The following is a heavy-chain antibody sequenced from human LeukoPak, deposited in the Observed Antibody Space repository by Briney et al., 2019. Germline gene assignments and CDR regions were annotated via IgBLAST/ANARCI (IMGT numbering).Heavy chain of an antibody. CDR2: IRYDGSNK. V-gene: IGHV3-30*02. D-gene: IGHD6-19*01. Sequence: GGSLRLSCAASGFTFSSYGMHWVRQAPGKGLEWVAFIRYDGSNKYYADSVKGRFTISRDNSKNTLYLQMNSLRAEDTAVYYCAKYSSGWYQRRYYYYYYMDVWGKGTTVTISS. CDR1: GFTFSSYG. CDR3: AKYSSGWYQRRYYYYYYMDV. J-gene: IGHJ6*03.